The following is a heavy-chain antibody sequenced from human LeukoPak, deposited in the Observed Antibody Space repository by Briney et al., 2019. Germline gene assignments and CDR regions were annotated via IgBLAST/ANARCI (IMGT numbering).Heavy chain of an antibody. Sequence: PGGSLRLSCAASGFTFSSYSMNWVRQAPGKGLEWVSSISSSSSYIYYADSVKGRFTISRDNAKNSLYLQMDSLRAEDTAVYYCAREGITGSTGKDVWGKGTTVTVSS. CDR2: ISSSSSYI. V-gene: IGHV3-21*01. J-gene: IGHJ6*04. CDR3: AREGITGSTGKDV. D-gene: IGHD1-7*01. CDR1: GFTFSSYS.